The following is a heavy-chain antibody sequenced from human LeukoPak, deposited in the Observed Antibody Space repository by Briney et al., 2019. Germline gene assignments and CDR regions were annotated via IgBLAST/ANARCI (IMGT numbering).Heavy chain of an antibody. V-gene: IGHV4-38-2*01. CDR1: GYSFSSGYY. CDR2: IYHSGGT. CDR3: ARRPFSSSRYYFDY. D-gene: IGHD6-13*01. Sequence: SETLSLTCAVSGYSFSSGYYWGWIRQPPGKGLEWIGSIYHSGGTYYNPSLKSRITISVDTSKNQFSLKLSSVTAADTAVYYCARRPFSSSRYYFDYWGQGTLVTVSS. J-gene: IGHJ4*02.